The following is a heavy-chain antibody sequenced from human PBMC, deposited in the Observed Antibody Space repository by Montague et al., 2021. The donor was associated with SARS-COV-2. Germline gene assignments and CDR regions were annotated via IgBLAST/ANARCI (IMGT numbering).Heavy chain of an antibody. V-gene: IGHV4-4*09. CDR1: GGSLSNYY. J-gene: IGHJ4*02. CDR3: ARNMAY. Sequence: SETLSLTCTVSGGSLSNYYWSWIWQSPDKGLESIGYMYETGNMIYNPSLRSRVSISADTSKSQFSLWLTFVTAAASARYYCARNMAYWGQGVLVTV. CDR2: MYETGNM. D-gene: IGHD2/OR15-2a*01.